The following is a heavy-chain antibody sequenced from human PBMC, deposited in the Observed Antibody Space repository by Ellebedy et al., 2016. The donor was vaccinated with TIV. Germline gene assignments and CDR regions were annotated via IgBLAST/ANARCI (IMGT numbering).Heavy chain of an antibody. CDR1: GFTFSTYS. CDR3: ARVHGDYRIDY. CDR2: MSGTSSYV. Sequence: GESLKISCAASGFTFSTYSMNWVRQAPGKGLKWVSSMSGTSSYVHYADSVEGRFTISRDNAKNSLYLHMSSLRVEDTAVYYCARVHGDYRIDYWGPGTLVTVSS. V-gene: IGHV3-21*06. D-gene: IGHD4-17*01. J-gene: IGHJ4*02.